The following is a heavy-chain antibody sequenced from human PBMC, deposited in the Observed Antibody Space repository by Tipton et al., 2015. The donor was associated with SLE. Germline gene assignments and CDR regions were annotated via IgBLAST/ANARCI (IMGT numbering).Heavy chain of an antibody. CDR2: ISWNSGSI. J-gene: IGHJ4*02. CDR3: AKDWASVTTSYFDY. CDR1: GFTFVDYA. D-gene: IGHD4-11*01. V-gene: IGHV3-9*01. Sequence: SLRLSCAASGFTFVDYAMHWVRQAPGKGLEWVSGISWNSGSIGYADSVKGRFTISRDNAKNSLYLQMNSLRAEDTALYYCAKDWASVTTSYFDYWGQGTLVTVPS.